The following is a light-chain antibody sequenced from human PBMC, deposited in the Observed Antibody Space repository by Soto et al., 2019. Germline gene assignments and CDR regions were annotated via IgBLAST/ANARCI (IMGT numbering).Light chain of an antibody. CDR1: QSVSNNY. J-gene: IGKJ1*01. Sequence: EIVLTQSPGTLSLSPGERANLSCRASQSVSNNYLAWYQQKPGQAPRLLIADASRRATGIPDRFSGSGSGTDFTLTISRLEPEDFAVYYCQQCARSPLTFGQGTKVEIK. CDR3: QQCARSPLT. V-gene: IGKV3-20*01. CDR2: DAS.